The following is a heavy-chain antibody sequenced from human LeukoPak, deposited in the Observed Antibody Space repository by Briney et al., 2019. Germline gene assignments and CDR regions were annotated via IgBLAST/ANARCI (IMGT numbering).Heavy chain of an antibody. V-gene: IGHV4-61*02. CDR3: ARGDYGDYVV. CDR1: GDSVSSGSYF. D-gene: IGHD4-17*01. Sequence: SETLSLTCTVSGDSVSSGSYFWSWIRQPAGKGLEWIGRVYSTWSTNYNPSLKSRVTISVDTSKNQFSLKVSSVTAADTAVYYCARGDYGDYVVWGQGTLVTVSS. CDR2: VYSTWST. J-gene: IGHJ4*02.